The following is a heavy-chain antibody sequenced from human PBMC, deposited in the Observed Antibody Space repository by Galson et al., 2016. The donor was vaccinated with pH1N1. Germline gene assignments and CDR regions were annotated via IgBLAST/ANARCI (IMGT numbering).Heavy chain of an antibody. D-gene: IGHD2-21*01. CDR2: IYYSGST. CDR1: GGSVSSGSYY. CDR3: AREMGVLDESITYFDL. V-gene: IGHV4-61*01. Sequence: SETLSLTCPVSGGSVSSGSYYWSWIRQPPGKGLEWIGYIYYSGSTNYNPSLKSRVTISVDTSKNQFSLKLSSVTAADTAVYYCAREMGVLDESITYFDLWGRGTLVTVSS. J-gene: IGHJ2*01.